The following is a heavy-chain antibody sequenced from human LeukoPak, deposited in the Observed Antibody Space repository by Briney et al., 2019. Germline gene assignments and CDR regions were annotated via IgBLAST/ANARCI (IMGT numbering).Heavy chain of an antibody. CDR3: ARLPLWGDAFDI. Sequence: ASVKVSCKASGYTFTGYYMHWVRQAPGQGLEWMGWINPNSGGTNYAQKFQGRVTMTGDTSISTAYMELSRLRSDDTAVYYCARLPLWGDAFDIWGQGTMVTVSS. CDR1: GYTFTGYY. CDR2: INPNSGGT. V-gene: IGHV1-2*02. D-gene: IGHD2-21*01. J-gene: IGHJ3*02.